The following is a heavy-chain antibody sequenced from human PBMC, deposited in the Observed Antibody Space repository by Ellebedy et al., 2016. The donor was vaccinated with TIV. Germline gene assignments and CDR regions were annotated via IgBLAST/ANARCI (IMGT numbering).Heavy chain of an antibody. CDR3: AEEGGSSRGASGMDV. CDR1: GFTLSTYG. CDR2: ISTNGREK. J-gene: IGHJ6*02. Sequence: GESLKISCVASGFTLSTYGMHWVRQTPTKGLEWVAFISTNGREKYYIDSVKGRFTISRDISKNTLYLQMNSLRVDDTAVYYCAEEGGSSRGASGMDVWGQGTAVVVSS. V-gene: IGHV3-30*18. D-gene: IGHD6-6*01.